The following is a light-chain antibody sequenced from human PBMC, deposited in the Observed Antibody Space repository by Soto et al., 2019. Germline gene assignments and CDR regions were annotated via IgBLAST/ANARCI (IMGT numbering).Light chain of an antibody. J-gene: IGLJ2*01. CDR3: SSYTSSSTL. Sequence: QSALTQPASVSGSPGQSITISCTGTSSDVGGYNYVSWYQQHPGKAPKLMIYDVSNRPSGVSNRFSGSKSGNTASLTISGLHAEDEADYYCSSYTSSSTLFGGGTQLTAL. CDR2: DVS. V-gene: IGLV2-14*01. CDR1: SSDVGGYNY.